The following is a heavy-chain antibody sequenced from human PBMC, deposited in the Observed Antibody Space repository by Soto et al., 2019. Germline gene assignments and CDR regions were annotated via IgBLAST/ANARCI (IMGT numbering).Heavy chain of an antibody. V-gene: IGHV3-9*01. CDR2: IAWDSDII. Sequence: EVQLVESGGGLVQPGRSLRLSCAASGFRFEDYAMHWVRQAPGTGLEWVAGIAWDSDIIGYADSVKGRFTISRDNGKNSLYLQMNSLRPEDTALYYCAKDHYGSAIYGMDVWGQGTTVSVSS. CDR3: AKDHYGSAIYGMDV. J-gene: IGHJ6*02. D-gene: IGHD3-10*01. CDR1: GFRFEDYA.